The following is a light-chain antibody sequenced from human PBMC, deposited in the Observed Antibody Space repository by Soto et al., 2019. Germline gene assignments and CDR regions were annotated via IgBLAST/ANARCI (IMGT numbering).Light chain of an antibody. J-gene: IGKJ5*01. CDR2: AAS. CDR1: QGISSY. Sequence: AVRMTQSPSSFSASTGDRVTITCRASQGISSYLAWYQQKPGKAPKLLIYAASTLESGVPSRFSGSGSGTDFTLTISCLQSEDFATYYCQQYYSYPPLTFGQGTRPEIK. V-gene: IGKV1-8*01. CDR3: QQYYSYPPLT.